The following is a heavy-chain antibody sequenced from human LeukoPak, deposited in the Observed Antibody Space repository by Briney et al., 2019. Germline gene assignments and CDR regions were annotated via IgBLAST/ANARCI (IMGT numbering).Heavy chain of an antibody. CDR2: IYYSGST. CDR1: GGSISSSIYY. CDR3: ARVLYGNYPYYYYYYYMDV. Sequence: SETLSLTCTVSGGSISSSIYYWGWIRQPPGKGLEWIGSIYYSGSTYYNPSLKSRVTISVDTSKNQFSLKLSSVTAADTAVYYCARVLYGNYPYYYYYYYMDVWGKGTTVTVSS. D-gene: IGHD4-11*01. V-gene: IGHV4-39*07. J-gene: IGHJ6*03.